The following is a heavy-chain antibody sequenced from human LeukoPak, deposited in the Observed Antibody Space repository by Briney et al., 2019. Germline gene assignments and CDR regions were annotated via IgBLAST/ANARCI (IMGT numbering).Heavy chain of an antibody. J-gene: IGHJ6*02. CDR1: GFTFRSYG. D-gene: IGHD3-3*01. CDR2: ISYDGSNK. Sequence: PGRTLRLSCAASGFTFRSYGMHGVRQAPGKGLEWVAVISYDGSNKYYADFVKGRFTISRDNSKNTLYLQMNSLRAEDTAVYYCAKGTYDFWSGYHEYYYYGMDVWGQGTTVTVSS. V-gene: IGHV3-30*18. CDR3: AKGTYDFWSGYHEYYYYGMDV.